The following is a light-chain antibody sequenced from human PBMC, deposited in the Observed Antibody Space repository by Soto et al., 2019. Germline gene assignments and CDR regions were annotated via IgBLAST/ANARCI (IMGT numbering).Light chain of an antibody. CDR3: QQYYHWPRT. CDR1: QSVSSN. J-gene: IGKJ1*01. V-gene: IGKV3D-15*01. Sequence: EMVVTQSPATLSVSPGERAALSCRASQSVSSNLAWYQQKNGQAPRLLIYAASTRATGIPARFSGSLSGTDFNLTITSLQSEDSAVYYCQQYYHWPRTFGQGTKVDIK. CDR2: AAS.